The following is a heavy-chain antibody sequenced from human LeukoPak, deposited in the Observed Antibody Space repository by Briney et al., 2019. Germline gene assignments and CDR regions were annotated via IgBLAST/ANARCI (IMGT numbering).Heavy chain of an antibody. CDR1: GGTFSSYA. CDR3: ARGAGWLLNYYYYGMDV. D-gene: IGHD5-24*01. J-gene: IGHJ6*02. CDR2: IIPILGIA. Sequence: SVKVSCKASGGTFSSYAISWVRLAPGQGLEWMGRIIPILGIANYAQKFQGRVTITADKSTSTAYMELSSLRSEDTAVYYCARGAGWLLNYYYYGMDVWGQGTTVTVSS. V-gene: IGHV1-69*04.